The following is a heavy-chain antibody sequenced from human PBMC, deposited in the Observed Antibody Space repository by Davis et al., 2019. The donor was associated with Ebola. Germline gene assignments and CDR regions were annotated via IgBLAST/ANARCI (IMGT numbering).Heavy chain of an antibody. V-gene: IGHV3-21*04. Sequence: PGGSLRLSCAASGFTFNGYGMTWVRQAPGKGLEWVASISSGSYYIYYADSVNGRFTISRDNSRSTLYLQMNSLRAEDTAVYYCAKFSRAGDSVWGQGTLVTVSS. J-gene: IGHJ4*02. CDR1: GFTFNGYG. D-gene: IGHD6-13*01. CDR3: AKFSRAGDSV. CDR2: ISSGSYYI.